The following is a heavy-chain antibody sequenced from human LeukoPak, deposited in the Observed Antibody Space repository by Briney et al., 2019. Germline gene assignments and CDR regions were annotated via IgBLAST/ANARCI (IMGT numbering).Heavy chain of an antibody. Sequence: GGSLRLSCAASGFTVSSKHMTWVRRAPGKGLEWVSFIYSGGSPRYADSVKGRFTISRDNSKNTLYLQMNSLRAEDTAVYYCAEDQWYSPRYWGQGTMVTVSS. CDR1: GFTVSSKH. CDR3: AEDQWYSPRY. V-gene: IGHV3-53*05. CDR2: IYSGGSP. J-gene: IGHJ4*02. D-gene: IGHD1-1*01.